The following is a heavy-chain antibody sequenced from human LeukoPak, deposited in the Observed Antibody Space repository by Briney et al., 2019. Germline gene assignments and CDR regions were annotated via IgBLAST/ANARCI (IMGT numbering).Heavy chain of an antibody. CDR2: ISAYNGNT. D-gene: IGHD5-18*01. J-gene: IGHJ5*02. CDR1: GYTFTSYG. Sequence: ASVIVSCKASGYTFTSYGISWVRQAPGQGLEWMGWISAYNGNTNNAQKLQGRVTMTTDTSTSTAYMELRSLRSDDTAVYYCARGRGARGYSYYTGQENWFDPWGQGTLVTVSS. CDR3: ARGRGARGYSYYTGQENWFDP. V-gene: IGHV1-18*04.